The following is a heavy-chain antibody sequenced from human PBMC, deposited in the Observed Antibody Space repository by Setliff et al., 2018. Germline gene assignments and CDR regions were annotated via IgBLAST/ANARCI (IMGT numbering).Heavy chain of an antibody. V-gene: IGHV1-69-2*01. J-gene: IGHJ4*02. CDR1: GYRFIVYY. CDR3: ATDLAIRGVQFDY. D-gene: IGHD3-10*01. Sequence: GASVKVSCKGSGYRFIVYYIHWVRQTPGKGLEWMGRVDPKDGQAIYAKKFQGRFTITADTSIDTAYMELSSLTSEDTAVYYCATDLAIRGVQFDYWGRGTLVPSPQ. CDR2: VDPKDGQA.